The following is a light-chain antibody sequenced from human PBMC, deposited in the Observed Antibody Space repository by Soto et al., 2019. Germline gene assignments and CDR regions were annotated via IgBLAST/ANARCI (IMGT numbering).Light chain of an antibody. CDR3: QQYDTYPWT. CDR2: KAS. CDR1: QSISSW. J-gene: IGKJ1*01. Sequence: DIQMTQSPSTLSASVGDRVTITCRATQSISSWLAWYQQKPGKAPKLLIYKASNLESGVPSRFSGSGSGTEFTLTISSLQPDDFATYYCQQYDTYPWTFGPGTTVEIK. V-gene: IGKV1-5*03.